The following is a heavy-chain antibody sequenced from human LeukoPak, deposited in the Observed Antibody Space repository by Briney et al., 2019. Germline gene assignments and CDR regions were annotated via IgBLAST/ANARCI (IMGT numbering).Heavy chain of an antibody. D-gene: IGHD4-17*01. Sequence: GGSLRLSCAASGFMFYDYWMSWIRQAPGKGLEWVAVISYDGSNKYYADSVKGRFTISRDNSKNTLYLQMNSLRAEDTAVYYCARETGSAVGSTDFDYWGQGTLVTVSS. V-gene: IGHV3-30-3*01. J-gene: IGHJ4*02. CDR2: ISYDGSNK. CDR1: GFMFYDYW. CDR3: ARETGSAVGSTDFDY.